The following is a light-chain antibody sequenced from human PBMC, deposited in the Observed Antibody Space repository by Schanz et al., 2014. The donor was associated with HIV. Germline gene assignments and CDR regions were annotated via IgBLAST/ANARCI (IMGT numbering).Light chain of an antibody. V-gene: IGLV2-8*01. J-gene: IGLJ2*01. CDR2: EVS. CDR3: SSYVDTYSVV. CDR1: SSDVGGYNY. Sequence: QSALTQPPSASGSPGQPVTIFCTGSSSDVGGYNYVSWYQQHPGKAPKVMIYEVSRRPSGVPDRFSGSKSGNTASLTVSGLQAEDEADYYCSSYVDTYSVVFGGGTKLTVL.